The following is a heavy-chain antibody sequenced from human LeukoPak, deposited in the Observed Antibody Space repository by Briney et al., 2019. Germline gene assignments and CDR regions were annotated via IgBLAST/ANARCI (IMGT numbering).Heavy chain of an antibody. Sequence: GSSVKVSCKASGGTFSSYAISWVRQAPGLGREWMGGIIPIFGTANYAQKFQGRVTITADESTSTAYMELSSLRSEDTAVYYCARGGAMDYDILTGYYLDYWGQGTLVTVSS. CDR1: GGTFSSYA. J-gene: IGHJ4*02. D-gene: IGHD3-9*01. CDR3: ARGGAMDYDILTGYYLDY. V-gene: IGHV1-69*01. CDR2: IIPIFGTA.